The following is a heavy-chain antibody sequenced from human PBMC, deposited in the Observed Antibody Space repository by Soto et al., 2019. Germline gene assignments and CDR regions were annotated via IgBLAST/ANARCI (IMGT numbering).Heavy chain of an antibody. V-gene: IGHV4-31*03. CDR3: ARDAAPDYSSSYYYYGMDV. D-gene: IGHD4-4*01. CDR1: GGSISSGCYY. CDR2: IYYSGST. J-gene: IGHJ6*02. Sequence: SETLSLTCTVSGGSISSGCYYWSWIRQHPGKGLEWIGYIYYSGSTYYNPSLKSRVTISVDTSKNQFSLKLSSVTAADTAVYYCARDAAPDYSSSYYYYGMDVWAKGPRSPSP.